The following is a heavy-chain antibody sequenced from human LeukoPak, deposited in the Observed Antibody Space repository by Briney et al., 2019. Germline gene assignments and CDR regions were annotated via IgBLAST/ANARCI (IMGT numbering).Heavy chain of an antibody. CDR3: ARHVYGEGMVV. Sequence: SETLSLTCTVSGGSLNGYYWGWIRQPPGKGLECIGYIHSTAGPAHNASLKRRLTISLDTSKNQFSLTLSSVTAADTAVYYCARHVYGEGMVVWGKGTTVTVSS. J-gene: IGHJ6*04. D-gene: IGHD4-17*01. CDR2: IHSTAGP. CDR1: GGSLNGYY. V-gene: IGHV4-59*08.